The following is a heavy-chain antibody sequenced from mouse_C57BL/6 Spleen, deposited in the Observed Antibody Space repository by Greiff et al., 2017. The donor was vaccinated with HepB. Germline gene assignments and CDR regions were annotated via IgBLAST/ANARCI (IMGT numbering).Heavy chain of an antibody. J-gene: IGHJ2*01. V-gene: IGHV5-17*01. D-gene: IGHD4-1*01. CDR1: GFTFSDYG. CDR2: ISSGSSTI. CDR3: ARLTGYFDY. Sequence: DVQLVESGGGLVKPGGSLKLSCAASGFTFSDYGMHWVRQAPEKGLEWVAYISSGSSTIYYADTVKGRFTISRDNAKNTLFLQMTSLRSEDTAMYYCARLTGYFDYWGQGTTLTVSS.